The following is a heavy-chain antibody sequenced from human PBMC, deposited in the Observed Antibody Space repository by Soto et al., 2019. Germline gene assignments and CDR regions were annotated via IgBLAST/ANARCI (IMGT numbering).Heavy chain of an antibody. J-gene: IGHJ4*02. Sequence: PGGALRLSCAASGFTFSSYGMHSVRQAPGKGLEWVAVIWYDGSNKYYADSVKGRFTISRDNSKNTLYLQMNSLRAEDTAVYYCARDPTGLSIVGDTTVDYWGQGTLATVSP. CDR2: IWYDGSNK. D-gene: IGHD1-26*01. CDR1: GFTFSSYG. CDR3: ARDPTGLSIVGDTTVDY. V-gene: IGHV3-33*01.